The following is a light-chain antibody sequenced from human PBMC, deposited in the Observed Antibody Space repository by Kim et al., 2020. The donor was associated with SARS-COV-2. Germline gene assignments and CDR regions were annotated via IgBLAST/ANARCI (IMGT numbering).Light chain of an antibody. Sequence: QSVLTQPPSVSGAPGQRVTISCTGSSSNIGAGYDVHWYQQLPGTAPKLVIYATTNRPSGVPDRFSGSKSGTSASLAITGLQAEDEADYYCQSYDSSLSVVFGGGTKLTV. CDR3: QSYDSSLSVV. CDR1: SSNIGAGYD. CDR2: ATT. V-gene: IGLV1-40*01. J-gene: IGLJ3*02.